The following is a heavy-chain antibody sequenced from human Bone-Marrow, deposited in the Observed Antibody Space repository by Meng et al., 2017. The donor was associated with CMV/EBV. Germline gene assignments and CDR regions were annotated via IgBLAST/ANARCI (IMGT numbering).Heavy chain of an antibody. CDR2: IYYSGST. D-gene: IGHD3-10*01. J-gene: IGHJ3*02. V-gene: IGHV4-59*01. CDR3: ASFTSGSYSAGVFDI. CDR1: GGSISSYY. Sequence: GSLRLSCTVSGGSISSYYWSWIRQPPGKGLEWIGYIYYSGSTNYNPSLKSRVTISVDTSKNQLSLKLSSVTAADTAVYYCASFTSGSYSAGVFDIWGQGTMVTVSS.